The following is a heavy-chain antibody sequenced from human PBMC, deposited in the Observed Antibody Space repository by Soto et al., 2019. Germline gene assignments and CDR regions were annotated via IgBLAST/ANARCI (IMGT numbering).Heavy chain of an antibody. D-gene: IGHD2-2*01. V-gene: IGHV4-34*01. CDR2: INHSGST. CDR3: ARRTSVFIVVVPAGFDD. J-gene: IGHJ4*02. Sequence: SESMSLTSAVYGGSFSSYYWSWIRQPPGKGLEWIGEINHSGSTNYNPSLKSRVTISVDTSKNQFSLKLSAVTAADTAVYYCARRTSVFIVVVPAGFDDWGQGTLVTVSS. CDR1: GGSFSSYY.